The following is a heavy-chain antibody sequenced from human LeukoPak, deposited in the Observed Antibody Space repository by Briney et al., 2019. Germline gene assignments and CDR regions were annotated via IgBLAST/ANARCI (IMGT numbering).Heavy chain of an antibody. V-gene: IGHV1-18*01. D-gene: IGHD6-13*01. J-gene: IGHJ6*03. CDR1: DYTFTKYG. CDR2: ISAYDGNT. CDR3: ARVVAAADPWYYYYYMDV. Sequence: GASVKVSCKPSDYTFTKYGISWVRQAPGQGLEWMGWISAYDGNTDYSQKLQGRVTMTTDTSTSTAYMELRSLRSDDTAVYYCARVVAAADPWYYYYYMDVWGKGTTVTVSS.